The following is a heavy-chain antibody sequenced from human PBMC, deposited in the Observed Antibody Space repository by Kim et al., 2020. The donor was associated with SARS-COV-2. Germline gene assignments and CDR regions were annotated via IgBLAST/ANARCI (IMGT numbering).Heavy chain of an antibody. CDR1: GFTFSSYW. CDR2: INNDGSST. V-gene: IGHV3-74*01. Sequence: GGSLRLSCEASGFTFSSYWMYWVRQAPGKGLVWVSRINNDGSSTTYAESVKGRFTIARDNAKNTLYLQMNSLRAGDTAVYYCTRARADSSNWSHDCWGQGTLVTVSS. CDR3: TRARADSSNWSHDC. D-gene: IGHD6-13*01. J-gene: IGHJ4*02.